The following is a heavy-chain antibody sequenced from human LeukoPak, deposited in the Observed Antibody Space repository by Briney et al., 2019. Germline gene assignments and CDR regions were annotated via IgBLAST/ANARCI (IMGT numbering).Heavy chain of an antibody. CDR1: GFTFSSYE. Sequence: PGGSLRLSCAASGFTFSSYEMNWVRQAPGKGLEWVSYISSSGSTIYYADSVKGRFTISRDNAKNSLYLQMNSLRAEDTAVYYCASPLRTGAAFYAFDIWGQGTMVTVSS. J-gene: IGHJ3*02. V-gene: IGHV3-48*03. D-gene: IGHD1-14*01. CDR3: ASPLRTGAAFYAFDI. CDR2: ISSSGSTI.